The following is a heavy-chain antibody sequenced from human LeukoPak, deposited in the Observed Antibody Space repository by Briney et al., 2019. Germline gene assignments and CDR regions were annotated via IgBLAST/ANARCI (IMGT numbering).Heavy chain of an antibody. D-gene: IGHD3-22*01. CDR3: ARVGGYYDSSGYYYYYYYYMDV. J-gene: IGHJ6*03. Sequence: SETLSLTCTVSGGSISSYYWSWIRQPPGKGLEWIGSIYHSGSTYYNPSLKSRVTISVDTSKNQFSLKLSSVTAADTAVYYCARVGGYYDSSGYYYYYYYYMDVWGKGTTVTISS. CDR2: IYHSGST. V-gene: IGHV4-59*12. CDR1: GGSISSYY.